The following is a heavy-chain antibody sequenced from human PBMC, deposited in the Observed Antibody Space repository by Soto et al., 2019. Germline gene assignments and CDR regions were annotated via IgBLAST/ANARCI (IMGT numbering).Heavy chain of an antibody. Sequence: QVQLVQSGAEVKKPGASVKVSCKASGNTFTRYYFHWVRQAPGQGLEWMGIINPTGGGTTYAPKFQGRITMTGDKSTSTVYMELGSPTSDDTATYYCARGPTRTTDNWFDPWGLGTRVTVSS. CDR3: ARGPTRTTDNWFDP. CDR2: INPTGGGT. D-gene: IGHD1-1*01. J-gene: IGHJ5*02. CDR1: GNTFTRYY. V-gene: IGHV1-46*01.